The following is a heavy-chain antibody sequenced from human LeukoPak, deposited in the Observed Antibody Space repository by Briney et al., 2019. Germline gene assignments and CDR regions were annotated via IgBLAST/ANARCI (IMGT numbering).Heavy chain of an antibody. D-gene: IGHD6-19*01. CDR1: GFTFSSYA. J-gene: IGHJ4*02. V-gene: IGHV3-23*01. Sequence: GGSLRLSCAASGFTFSSYAMSWVREAPGKGLEWVSAISGSGGSTYYADSVKGRFTISRDNSKNTLYLQMNSLRAEDTAVYYRAKLPVIAVAGTEGSFDYWGQGTLVTVSS. CDR2: ISGSGGST. CDR3: AKLPVIAVAGTEGSFDY.